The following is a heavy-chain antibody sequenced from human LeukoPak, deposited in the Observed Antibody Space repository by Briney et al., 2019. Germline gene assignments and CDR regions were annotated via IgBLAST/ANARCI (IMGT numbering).Heavy chain of an antibody. CDR2: IYHSGST. CDR3: ARGYCSGGSCYHIKGAFDI. J-gene: IGHJ3*02. Sequence: SETLSLTCAVSGYSISSGYYWGWIRQPPGKGLEWIGSIYHSGSTYYNPSLKRRVTISVDTSKTQFSLKLSSVTAADTAVYYCARGYCSGGSCYHIKGAFDIWGQGTMVTVSS. V-gene: IGHV4-38-2*01. CDR1: GYSISSGYY. D-gene: IGHD2-15*01.